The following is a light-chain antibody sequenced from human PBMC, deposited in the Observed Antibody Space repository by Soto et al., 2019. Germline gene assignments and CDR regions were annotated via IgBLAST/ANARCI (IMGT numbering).Light chain of an antibody. Sequence: EIVMTQSPTTLSVSPGETATLSCRASQSVSSNLAWYQQKPGQAPRLLIYGASTRATGIPARFSGSGSGTEFTLTISSLQSEDFAVYYCQQYNNWRTFGQGTEVDIK. V-gene: IGKV3-15*01. CDR3: QQYNNWRT. CDR2: GAS. J-gene: IGKJ1*01. CDR1: QSVSSN.